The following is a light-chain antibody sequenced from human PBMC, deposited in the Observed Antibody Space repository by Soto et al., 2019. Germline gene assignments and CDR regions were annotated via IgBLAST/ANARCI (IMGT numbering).Light chain of an antibody. Sequence: QSALTQPASVSGSPGQSITISCTGSSSDVGGYNYVSWYQQYPGKAPKVMIYEVSNRPSGVSHRFSGSKSGNTASLTISGLQAEDEADYYCSSYTSNSTLVFGGVTKLTVL. V-gene: IGLV2-14*01. CDR3: SSYTSNSTLV. CDR1: SSDVGGYNY. J-gene: IGLJ3*02. CDR2: EVS.